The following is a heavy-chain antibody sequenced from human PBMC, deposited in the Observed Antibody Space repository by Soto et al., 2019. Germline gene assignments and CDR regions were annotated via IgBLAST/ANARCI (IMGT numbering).Heavy chain of an antibody. CDR3: ARDRMGYSGSGRCVGLCHYYHGMDV. V-gene: IGHV4-59*01. CDR2: IYYSGST. CDR1: GGSISSYY. Sequence: PSETLSLTCTVSGGSISSYYWTWIRQSPGKGLEWIGYIYYSGSTNYNPSLKSRVTISVDTSKNQFSLKLSSVTAADTAVYYCARDRMGYSGSGRCVGLCHYYHGMDVWGQGTTVT. D-gene: IGHD3-10*01. J-gene: IGHJ6*02.